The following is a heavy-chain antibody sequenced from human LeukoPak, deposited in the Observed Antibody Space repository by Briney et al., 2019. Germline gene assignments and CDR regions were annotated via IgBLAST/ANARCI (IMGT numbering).Heavy chain of an antibody. J-gene: IGHJ4*02. V-gene: IGHV5-10-1*01. CDR2: IDPSDSYT. Sequence: GESLKISCKGSGYSFTSYWISWVRQMPGKGREGMGRIDPSDSYTNYSPSFQGHVTISADKSISTAYLQWSSLKASDTAMYYCARQSGMATLSGPDYWGQGTLVTVSS. D-gene: IGHD5-24*01. CDR3: ARQSGMATLSGPDY. CDR1: GYSFTSYW.